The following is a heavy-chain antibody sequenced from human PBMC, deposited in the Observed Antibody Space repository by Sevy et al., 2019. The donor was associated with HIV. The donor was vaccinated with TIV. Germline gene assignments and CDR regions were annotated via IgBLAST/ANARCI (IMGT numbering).Heavy chain of an antibody. Sequence: GGSLRLSCAASGFPFSNFAMSWVRQAPGKGLEWVSTLIGGGSRTYYADSVTGRFIISRDNSRKTLYLQMISLRAEDTDMCYCANRRVQLGLPGGGANSGMDVCGRGTTVTVSS. CDR3: ANRRVQLGLPGGGANSGMDV. CDR2: LIGGGSRT. D-gene: IGHD2-8*02. CDR1: GFPFSNFA. J-gene: IGHJ6*02. V-gene: IGHV3-23*01.